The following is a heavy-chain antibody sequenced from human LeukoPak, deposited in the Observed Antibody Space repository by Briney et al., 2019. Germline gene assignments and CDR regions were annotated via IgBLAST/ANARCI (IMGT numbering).Heavy chain of an antibody. V-gene: IGHV4-39*07. Sequence: PSETLSLTCTVSGDSISSNSYYWGWIRQPPGEGLEWIASIYYGSTYYNPSRKSRVTISLGPSKNQFSLKLTSMNAADTAVYYCARGPVSPYAFDIWGQGTMVTVSS. CDR2: IYYGST. CDR3: ARGPVSPYAFDI. CDR1: GDSISSNSYY. J-gene: IGHJ3*02.